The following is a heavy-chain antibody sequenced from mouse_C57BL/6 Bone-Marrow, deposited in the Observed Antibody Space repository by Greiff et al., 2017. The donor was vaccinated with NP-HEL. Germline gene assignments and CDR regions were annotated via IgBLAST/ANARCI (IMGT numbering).Heavy chain of an antibody. Sequence: QQSGPELVKPGASVKISCKASGYAFSSSWMNWVKQRPGKGLGWSGQLLPGDGDTNYNGKFKGKATLTADKSSSTAYMQLSSLTSADSAVYFCARRVHWGQGTLVTVSA. J-gene: IGHJ3*01. V-gene: IGHV1-82*01. CDR1: GYAFSSSW. CDR2: LLPGDGDT. CDR3: ARRVH.